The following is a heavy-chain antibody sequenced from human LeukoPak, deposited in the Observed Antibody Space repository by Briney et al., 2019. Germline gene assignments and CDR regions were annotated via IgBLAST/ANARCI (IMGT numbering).Heavy chain of an antibody. J-gene: IGHJ4*02. CDR3: AKDGPQQYHFDY. D-gene: IGHD2-2*01. CDR2: ISGDGGST. Sequence: PGGSLRLXCAASGFTFDDYAMHWVRQAPGKGLEWVSLISGDGGSTYYADSVKGRFTISRDNSKNSLYLQMNSLRTEDTALYYCAKDGPQQYHFDYWGQGTLVTVSS. V-gene: IGHV3-43*02. CDR1: GFTFDDYA.